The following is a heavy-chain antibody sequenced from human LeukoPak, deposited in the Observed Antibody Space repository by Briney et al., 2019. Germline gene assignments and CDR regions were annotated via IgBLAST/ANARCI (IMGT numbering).Heavy chain of an antibody. V-gene: IGHV4-31*03. Sequence: SQTLSLTRTVSGGSISSGGYYWSWIRQHPGKGLEWIGEIYHSGSTNYNPSLKSRVTISVDKSKNQFSLKLSSVTAADTAVYYCARGYDLNWFDPWGQGTLVTVSS. D-gene: IGHD2-15*01. CDR1: GGSISSGGYY. CDR3: ARGYDLNWFDP. J-gene: IGHJ5*02. CDR2: IYHSGST.